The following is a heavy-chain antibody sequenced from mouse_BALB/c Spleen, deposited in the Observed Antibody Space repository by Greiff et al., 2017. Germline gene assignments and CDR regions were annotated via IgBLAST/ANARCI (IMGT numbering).Heavy chain of an antibody. CDR1: GYTFSSYW. J-gene: IGHJ3*01. Sequence: QVQLKQSGAELMKPGASVKISCKATGYTFSSYWIEWVKQRPGHGLEWIGEILPGSGSTNYNEKFKGKATFTADTSSNTAYMQLSSLTSEDSAVYYCARGAYYGNYAAYWGQGTLVTVSA. V-gene: IGHV1-9*01. CDR2: ILPGSGST. CDR3: ARGAYYGNYAAY. D-gene: IGHD2-10*01.